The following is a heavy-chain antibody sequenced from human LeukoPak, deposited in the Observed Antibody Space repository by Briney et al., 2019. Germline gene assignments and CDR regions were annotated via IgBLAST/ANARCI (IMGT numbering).Heavy chain of an antibody. V-gene: IGHV4-59*01. CDR2: INYSGST. CDR3: ARAQLNLLVDFGMDV. Sequence: SGTLCLTCAVSGVSITTYYLTWIRQAPGKGLELIWYINYSGSTNYNPSLKSRVTISVDTSKHQFSLKLSSVTAAETAVYYCARAQLNLLVDFGMDVWGQGTKVTVSS. J-gene: IGHJ6*02. D-gene: IGHD1-1*01. CDR1: GVSITTYY.